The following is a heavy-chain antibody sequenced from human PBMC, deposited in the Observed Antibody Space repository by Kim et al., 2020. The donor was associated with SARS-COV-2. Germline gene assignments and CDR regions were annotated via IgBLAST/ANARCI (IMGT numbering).Heavy chain of an antibody. CDR1: GFHFSDHA. CDR2: ISFAGRNQ. V-gene: IGHV3-30*18. CDR3: AKERDLQHDLWSGPDY. J-gene: IGHJ4*02. Sequence: GGSLRLSCAASGFHFSDHAMHWFRQSPGKGLEWVAVISFAGRNQYYVDSVRGRFTVFRDNAHNNLFLQLTSLKPEDTGVYFCAKERDLQHDLWSGPDYWGRGAQVTVSS. D-gene: IGHD3-3*01.